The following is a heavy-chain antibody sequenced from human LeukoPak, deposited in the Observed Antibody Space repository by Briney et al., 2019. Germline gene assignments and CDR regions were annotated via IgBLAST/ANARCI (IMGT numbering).Heavy chain of an antibody. J-gene: IGHJ4*02. CDR1: GFTFSSYA. CDR3: AKDFQYDFWSGYYIGYFDY. V-gene: IGHV3-30-3*01. D-gene: IGHD3-3*01. Sequence: GGSLRLSCAASGFTFSSYAMHWVRQAPGKGLEWVAVISYDGSNKYYADSVKGRFTISRDNSKNTLYLQMNSLRAEDTAVYYCAKDFQYDFWSGYYIGYFDYWGQGTLVTVSS. CDR2: ISYDGSNK.